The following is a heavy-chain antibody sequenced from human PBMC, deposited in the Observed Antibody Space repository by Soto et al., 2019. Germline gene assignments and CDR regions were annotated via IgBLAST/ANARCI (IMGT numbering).Heavy chain of an antibody. Sequence: SETLSLTCAVYGGSFSGYYWSWIRQPPGKGLEWIGEINHSGSTSYNPSLKSRVSISVDTSKNQFSLRLSSVTAADTAVYYCASGGTTVTTAHYYYYDMVVWGKGTTVTVSS. CDR3: ASGGTTVTTAHYYYYDMVV. CDR1: GGSFSGYY. D-gene: IGHD4-4*01. V-gene: IGHV4-34*01. J-gene: IGHJ6*03. CDR2: INHSGST.